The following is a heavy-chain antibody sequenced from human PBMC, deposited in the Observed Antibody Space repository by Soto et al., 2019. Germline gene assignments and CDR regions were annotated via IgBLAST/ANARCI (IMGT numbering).Heavy chain of an antibody. J-gene: IGHJ4*02. CDR2: IDPSDSQT. CDR3: ARQIYGSDTGPNFQYYFDS. V-gene: IGHV5-10-1*01. CDR1: GYSFAGDW. D-gene: IGHD5-18*01. Sequence: VESLKISCNGSGYSFAGDWTTWVRQKPWKGLEWMGRIDPSDSQTYYSPSFRGHVTISVTKSITTVFLQWSSLRASDTAMYYCARQIYGSDTGPNFQYYFDSWGQGTPVTVSS.